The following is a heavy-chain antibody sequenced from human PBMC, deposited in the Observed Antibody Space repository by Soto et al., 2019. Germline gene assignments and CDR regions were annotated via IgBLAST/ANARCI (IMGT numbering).Heavy chain of an antibody. CDR1: GGSIGSSSYY. J-gene: IGHJ4*02. D-gene: IGHD3-3*01. V-gene: IGHV4-39*01. CDR2: IYYSGST. CDR3: ARLEGITIFGVVIPDY. Sequence: SETLSLTCTVSGGSIGSSSYYWGWIRQPPGKGLEWIGSIYYSGSTYYNPSLKSRVTISVETSKNQFSLKLSSVTAADTAVYYCARLEGITIFGVVIPDYWGQGTLVTVSS.